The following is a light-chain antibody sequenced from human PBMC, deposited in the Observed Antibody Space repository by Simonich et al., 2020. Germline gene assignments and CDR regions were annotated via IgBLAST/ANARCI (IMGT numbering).Light chain of an antibody. CDR2: AAS. J-gene: IGKJ4*01. V-gene: IGKV1-39*01. Sequence: DIQMTQSPSSLSASVGDRVTITCRASQSISSYLNWYQHKPGKAPKLLIYAASSLQSGVPSRFSGRGSGTDFTRTISSLQPEDFATYYCQQSYSTPPTFGGGTKVEIK. CDR1: QSISSY. CDR3: QQSYSTPPT.